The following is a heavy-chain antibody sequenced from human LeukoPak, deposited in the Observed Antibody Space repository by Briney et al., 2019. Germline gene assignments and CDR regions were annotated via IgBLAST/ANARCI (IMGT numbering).Heavy chain of an antibody. Sequence: GGSLRLSCAASGFTFSDYYMSWVRQAPGKGLEWVAVVSYDGSNKYYADSVKGRFTISRDNSKNTLFLQMNSLRAEDTAVYYCAREWELRPSAFDIWGQGTMVTVSS. CDR2: VSYDGSNK. V-gene: IGHV3-30*03. D-gene: IGHD1-26*01. CDR1: GFTFSDYY. J-gene: IGHJ3*02. CDR3: AREWELRPSAFDI.